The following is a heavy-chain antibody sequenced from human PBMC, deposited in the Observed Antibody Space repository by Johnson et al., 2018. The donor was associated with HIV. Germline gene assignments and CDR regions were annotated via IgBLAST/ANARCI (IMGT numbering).Heavy chain of an antibody. Sequence: VQLVESGGGVVQPGGSLRLSCAASGFTFDDYTMHWVRQAPGKGLEWVANIKQDGTEKYYVDSVKGRFTISRDNAKNSLYLQMNSLRAEDTALYSCARERRDDAFDIWVQGTMVTVSS. V-gene: IGHV3-7*01. D-gene: IGHD3-10*01. CDR2: IKQDGTEK. CDR3: ARERRDDAFDI. J-gene: IGHJ3*02. CDR1: GFTFDDYT.